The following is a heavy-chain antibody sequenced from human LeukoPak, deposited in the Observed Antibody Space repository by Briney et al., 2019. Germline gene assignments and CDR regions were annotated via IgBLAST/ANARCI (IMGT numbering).Heavy chain of an antibody. V-gene: IGHV3-11*04. CDR2: ISSSGSTI. CDR1: GFTFSDYY. Sequence: PGGSLTPSCAASGFTFSDYYMSWIRQAPGKGLEWVSYISSSGSTIYYADSVKGQFTISRDNAKNSLYLQMNSLRAEDTAVYYCARARLAGYSKRGGVPGYFDYWGQGTLVTVSS. J-gene: IGHJ4*02. D-gene: IGHD2-15*01. CDR3: ARARLAGYSKRGGVPGYFDY.